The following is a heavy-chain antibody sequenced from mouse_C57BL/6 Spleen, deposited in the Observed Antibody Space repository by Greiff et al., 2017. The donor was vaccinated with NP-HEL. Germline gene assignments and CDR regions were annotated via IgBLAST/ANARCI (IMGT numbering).Heavy chain of an antibody. D-gene: IGHD3-2*02. Sequence: QVQLKQPGAELVKPGASVKLSCKASGYTFTSYWMHWVKQRPGQGLEWIGMIHPNSGSTNYNEKFKSKATLTVDKSSSTAYMQLSSLTSEDSAVYYWARSHSSGSHYFDYWGQGTTLTVSS. CDR3: ARSHSSGSHYFDY. CDR2: IHPNSGST. J-gene: IGHJ2*01. CDR1: GYTFTSYW. V-gene: IGHV1-64*01.